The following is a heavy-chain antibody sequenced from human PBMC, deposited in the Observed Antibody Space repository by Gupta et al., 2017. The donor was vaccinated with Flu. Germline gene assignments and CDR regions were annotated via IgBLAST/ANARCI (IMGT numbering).Heavy chain of an antibody. J-gene: IGHJ4*02. CDR3: ARNDYDGSGSFL. CDR2: ITDGGAT. Sequence: HLQLLEPRPGLAKPSDTLSRTCTASGRSMSPNRYSWAWLRQPPGKGLEWFGSITDGGATDYSPALKSGVSMSVDTSKNHFSLKLKSGTGADTAVYYCARNDYDGSGSFLWGQGTLVTVSS. V-gene: IGHV4-39*02. D-gene: IGHD3-22*01. CDR1: GRSMSPNRYS.